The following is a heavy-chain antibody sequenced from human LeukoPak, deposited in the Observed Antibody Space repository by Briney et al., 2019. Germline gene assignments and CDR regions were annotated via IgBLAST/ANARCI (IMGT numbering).Heavy chain of an antibody. D-gene: IGHD6-19*01. CDR1: GFTFSSYG. CDR2: ISGSCGST. CDR3: AKAAIYQSIAVAALGRPGYFDY. Sequence: GGSLRLSCAASGFTFSSYGMSWVRQSPGKGLEWVSAISGSCGSTYYADSVKDRFTTSRDNYKNTLYLQMNSLRAEDTAVCYCAKAAIYQSIAVAALGRPGYFDYWGQGTLVTVSS. J-gene: IGHJ4*02. V-gene: IGHV3-23*01.